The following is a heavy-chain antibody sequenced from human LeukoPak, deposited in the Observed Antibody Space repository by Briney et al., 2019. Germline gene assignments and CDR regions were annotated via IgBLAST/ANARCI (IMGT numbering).Heavy chain of an antibody. CDR3: ARPVARLGELSFGLDY. D-gene: IGHD3-16*02. CDR2: INPNSGGT. V-gene: IGHV1-2*06. J-gene: IGHJ4*02. Sequence: GASVKVSCKASGYTFTGYYMHWVRQAPGQGLEWMGRINPNSGGTNYAQKFQGRVTMARNTSISTAYMELSSLRSEDTAVYYCARPVARLGELSFGLDYWGQGTLVTVSS. CDR1: GYTFTGYY.